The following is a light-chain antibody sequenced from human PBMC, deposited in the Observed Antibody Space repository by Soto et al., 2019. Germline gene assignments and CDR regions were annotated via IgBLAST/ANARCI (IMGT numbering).Light chain of an antibody. CDR1: QSISSN. CDR3: QQYGSSPQT. Sequence: EIMVTQSPATLSVTPGERATLSCRASQSISSNLAWYQQKLGQAPRLLIYRASTRATGIPARFSGSGSGTDFTLTISILGPEDFAVYYCQQYGSSPQTFGQGTKVDIK. CDR2: RAS. V-gene: IGKV3-20*01. J-gene: IGKJ1*01.